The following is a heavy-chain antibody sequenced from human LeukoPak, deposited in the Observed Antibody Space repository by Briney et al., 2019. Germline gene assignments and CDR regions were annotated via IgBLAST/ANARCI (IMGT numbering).Heavy chain of an antibody. CDR3: ASPPPAGLLALHFAD. V-gene: IGHV1-69*01. CDR2: TIPIFETP. J-gene: IGHJ4*02. CDR1: GGTFSRRX. Sequence: GGTFSRRXINWVXQSPGQGLEWMGGTIPIFETPKYAQKFQGRATITADESTGIVYMELSSLRHEDTAVYYCASPPPAGLLALHFADWGQGTLVTVSS. D-gene: IGHD3-10*01.